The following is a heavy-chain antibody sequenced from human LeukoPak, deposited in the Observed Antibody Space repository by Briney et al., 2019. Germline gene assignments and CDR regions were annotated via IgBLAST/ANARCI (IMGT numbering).Heavy chain of an antibody. J-gene: IGHJ6*02. Sequence: GASVKVSCKASGYTFTGYYMHWVRQAPGQGLEWMGWINPNSGGTNYAQKFQGRVTMTRDTPISTAYMELSRLRSDDTAVYYCARGPQGSSWTYYYYGMDVWGQGTTVTVSS. V-gene: IGHV1-2*02. CDR2: INPNSGGT. CDR1: GYTFTGYY. D-gene: IGHD6-13*01. CDR3: ARGPQGSSWTYYYYGMDV.